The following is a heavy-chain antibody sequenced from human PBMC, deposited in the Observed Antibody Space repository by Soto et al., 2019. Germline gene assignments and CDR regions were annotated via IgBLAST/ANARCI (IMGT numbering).Heavy chain of an antibody. Sequence: VQLVESGGGVVQPGRSLRLSCAASGFTFSDYAMHWVRQAPGKGLEWVAVVSHDGRNTHYADSVKGRFTISRDSSKNPASLEMTSLRGEGTAVYYCARGGRQWLVTAYFTDGGQGAVVPVSS. CDR2: VSHDGRNT. J-gene: IGHJ4*02. CDR3: ARGGRQWLVTAYFTD. CDR1: GFTFSDYA. V-gene: IGHV3-30*03. D-gene: IGHD6-19*01.